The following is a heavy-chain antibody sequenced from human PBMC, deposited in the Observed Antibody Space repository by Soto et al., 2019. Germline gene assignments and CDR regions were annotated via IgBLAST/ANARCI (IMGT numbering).Heavy chain of an antibody. V-gene: IGHV4-4*02. CDR3: ARRTYYYGSGSYYFDY. Sequence: KPSETLSLTCAVSGGSISSSNWWSWVRQPPGKGLEWIGEIYHSGSTNYNPSLKSRVTISVDKSKNQFSLKLSSVTAADTAVYYCARRTYYYGSGSYYFDYWGQGTLVTVSS. J-gene: IGHJ4*02. D-gene: IGHD3-10*01. CDR1: GGSISSSNW. CDR2: IYHSGST.